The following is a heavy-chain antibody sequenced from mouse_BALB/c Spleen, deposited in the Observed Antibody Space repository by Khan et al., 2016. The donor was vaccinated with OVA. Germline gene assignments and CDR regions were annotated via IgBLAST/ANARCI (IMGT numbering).Heavy chain of an antibody. CDR1: GYSITRDYA. V-gene: IGHV3-2*02. CDR3: ASELGRYSAMDY. J-gene: IGHJ4*01. Sequence: QLEESGPGLVKPSQSLSLTCTVTGYSITRDYAWNWIRQFPGNKLEWMGYITNSGSTNYNPSLKSRISITRDTSKNQFFLQLNSVTTEDTATYYCASELGRYSAMDYWGQGTSVTVSS. CDR2: ITNSGST. D-gene: IGHD4-1*01.